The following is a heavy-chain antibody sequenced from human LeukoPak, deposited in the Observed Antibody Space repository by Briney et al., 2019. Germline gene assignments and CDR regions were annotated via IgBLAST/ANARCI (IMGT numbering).Heavy chain of an antibody. Sequence: PSETLSLTCTVSGDSISSYYWSWIRQPPGRVLEWFGYVYYSGRPTSNPSLKSRVTISVDTSKNQFSLKLSSVTDADTAVYYCARGLFGVVIHSPLSYYYLDVWGKGTTVTVSS. J-gene: IGHJ6*03. V-gene: IGHV4-59*01. D-gene: IGHD3-3*01. CDR3: ARGLFGVVIHSPLSYYYLDV. CDR1: GDSISSYY. CDR2: VYYSGRP.